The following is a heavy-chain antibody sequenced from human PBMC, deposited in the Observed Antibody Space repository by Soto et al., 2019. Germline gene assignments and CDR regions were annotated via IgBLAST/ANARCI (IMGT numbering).Heavy chain of an antibody. V-gene: IGHV1-18*01. CDR3: ARDRQCAL. CDR1: GYTFTNYG. Sequence: ASVKVSCKASGYTFTNYGISWVRQAPGQGLEWMGWISAYNGNTNFAQNLQGRVTMTTDTSTSTAYMELMSLRSDYTAVYYCARDRQCALWGQGTLVTVSS. J-gene: IGHJ4*02. CDR2: ISAYNGNT.